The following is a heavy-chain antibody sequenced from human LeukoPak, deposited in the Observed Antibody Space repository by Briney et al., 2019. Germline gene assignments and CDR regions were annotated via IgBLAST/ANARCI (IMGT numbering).Heavy chain of an antibody. CDR1: GYTFTSYD. J-gene: IGHJ3*02. Sequence: EASVKVSCKASGYTFTSYDINWVRQATGQGLEWMGWMNPNSGNTGYAQKFQGRVTITRNTSICTAYMELSSLRSEDTAVYYCARGLFRSDDAFDIWGQGTMVTVSS. CDR2: MNPNSGNT. CDR3: ARGLFRSDDAFDI. V-gene: IGHV1-8*03.